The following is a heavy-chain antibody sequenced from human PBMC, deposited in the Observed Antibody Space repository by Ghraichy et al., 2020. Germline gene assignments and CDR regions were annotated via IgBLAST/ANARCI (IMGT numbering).Heavy chain of an antibody. Sequence: SETLSLTCAVYGESFSDYYWSWIRQPPGKGLEWIGEINHSGSTSYNPSLKSRVTMSVDTSKNQFSLKLRSVTAADTAIYYCARALTRFNMIVVVFTGTIYYLDFWAQGTLVAVSS. CDR3: ARALTRFNMIVVVFTGTIYYLDF. CDR2: INHSGST. V-gene: IGHV4-34*01. D-gene: IGHD3-22*01. J-gene: IGHJ4*02. CDR1: GESFSDYY.